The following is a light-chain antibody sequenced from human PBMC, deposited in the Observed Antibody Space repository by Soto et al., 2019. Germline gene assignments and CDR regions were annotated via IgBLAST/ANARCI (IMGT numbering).Light chain of an antibody. V-gene: IGLV2-11*01. CDR2: DVS. Sequence: QSALTQPRSVSGSPGQSVTISCTGTSSDVGGYDFVSWYQQHPGKAPKLMIYDVSKRPSGVPARFSGSKSANSASLTISGLQAEDEALYYCCSYAGSYNLGVFGGGTKLTVL. CDR3: CSYAGSYNLGV. J-gene: IGLJ3*02. CDR1: SSDVGGYDF.